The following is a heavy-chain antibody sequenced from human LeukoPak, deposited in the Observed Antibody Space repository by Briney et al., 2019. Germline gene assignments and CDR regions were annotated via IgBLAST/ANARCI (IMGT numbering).Heavy chain of an antibody. CDR3: AHRRSGYDWNHGDFHY. D-gene: IGHD3-22*01. CDR2: IYCDDDK. J-gene: IGHJ4*02. CDR1: GFSLTTRPLG. V-gene: IGHV2-5*02. Sequence: SGPTLVKPTQTLTLTCSFSGFSLTTRPLGVGWSRQPPGKALEWLAVIYCDDDKRYNPSLRTRLTVTTATSKNQVVLIMTNMDPVDTATYYCAHRRSGYDWNHGDFHYWGQGTLVTVSS.